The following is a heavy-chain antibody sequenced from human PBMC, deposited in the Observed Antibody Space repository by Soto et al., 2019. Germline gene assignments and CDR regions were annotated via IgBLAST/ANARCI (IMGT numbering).Heavy chain of an antibody. V-gene: IGHV3-74*01. CDR2: INSDGSST. Sequence: EVQLVESGGGLVQPGGSLRLSCAASGFTFSSYWMHWVRQAPGKGLVWVSRINSDGSSTSYADSVKGRFTISRDNAKNTLYLQMNSLRAEDTAVYYCASRGYSGYYQFDYWGQGTLVTVSS. CDR3: ASRGYSGYYQFDY. D-gene: IGHD5-12*01. J-gene: IGHJ4*02. CDR1: GFTFSSYW.